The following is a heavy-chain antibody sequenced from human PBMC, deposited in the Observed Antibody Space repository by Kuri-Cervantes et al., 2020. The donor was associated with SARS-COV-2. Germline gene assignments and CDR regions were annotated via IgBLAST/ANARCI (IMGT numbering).Heavy chain of an antibody. CDR3: AHITEPTTFRMGD. J-gene: IGHJ6*02. V-gene: IGHV4-59*01. D-gene: IGHD2-21*01. Sequence: SETLSLTCTVSGDSISSYYWGWIRQPPGRGLEWIGYIFYSGSTNYNPSLKSRVTISVDASKNQFSLRLNSVTAADTAVYYCAHITEPTTFRMGDWGQGTTVTVSS. CDR2: IFYSGST. CDR1: GDSISSYY.